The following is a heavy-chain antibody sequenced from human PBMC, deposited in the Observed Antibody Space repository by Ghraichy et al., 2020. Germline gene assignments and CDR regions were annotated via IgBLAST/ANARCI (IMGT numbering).Heavy chain of an antibody. Sequence: GGSLRLSCAASGFTFSSYAMSWVRQAPGKGLEWVSAISGSGGSTYYADSVKGRFTISRDNSKNTLYLQMNSLRAEDTAVYYCAKDARGYSYGYQYFQHWGQGTLVTVSS. CDR3: AKDARGYSYGYQYFQH. V-gene: IGHV3-23*01. CDR1: GFTFSSYA. CDR2: ISGSGGST. J-gene: IGHJ1*01. D-gene: IGHD5-18*01.